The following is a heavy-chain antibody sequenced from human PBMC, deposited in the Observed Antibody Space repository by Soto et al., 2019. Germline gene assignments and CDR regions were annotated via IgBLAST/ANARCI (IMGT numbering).Heavy chain of an antibody. V-gene: IGHV4-4*07. D-gene: IGHD2-21*02. Sequence: SETQSHTYTVSGGYISRSYWCWIRQPACKGLEWIGRIFTIGSTNHNPSLKSRVTMSVDTSKNQFSLKLSSVTAADTAVYYCARGSPECGGDCYYFNYWGQGTLVTVSS. CDR3: ARGSPECGGDCYYFNY. J-gene: IGHJ4*02. CDR1: GGYISRSY. CDR2: IFTIGST.